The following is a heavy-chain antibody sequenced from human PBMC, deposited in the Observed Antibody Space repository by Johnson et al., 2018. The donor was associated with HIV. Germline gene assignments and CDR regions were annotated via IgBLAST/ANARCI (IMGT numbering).Heavy chain of an antibody. D-gene: IGHD6-19*01. CDR2: VSYDGRNT. Sequence: QVQLVESGGGVVHPGRSLRLSCAASGFIFSDYAIHWVRQAPGQGLEWVSVVSYDGRNTKYADSVKCRFTISRDNSKNTLSLQLNNLRPDDTAIYYCARAMEQWLKYVPFDVWGQGTMVTVSS. CDR1: GFIFSDYA. CDR3: ARAMEQWLKYVPFDV. J-gene: IGHJ3*01. V-gene: IGHV3-30*03.